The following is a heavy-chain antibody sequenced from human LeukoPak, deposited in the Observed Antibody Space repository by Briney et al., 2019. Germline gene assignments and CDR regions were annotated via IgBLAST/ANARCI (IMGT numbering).Heavy chain of an antibody. V-gene: IGHV3-9*01. CDR1: GFTFSNYA. Sequence: GGSLRLSCAASGFTFSNYAMHWVRQAPGKGLEWVSGISWNSGSIGYADSVKGRFTISRDNAKNSLYLQMNSLRAEDTALYYCAKDMVGKGDGMDVWGQGTTVTVSS. CDR2: ISWNSGSI. D-gene: IGHD6-19*01. J-gene: IGHJ6*02. CDR3: AKDMVGKGDGMDV.